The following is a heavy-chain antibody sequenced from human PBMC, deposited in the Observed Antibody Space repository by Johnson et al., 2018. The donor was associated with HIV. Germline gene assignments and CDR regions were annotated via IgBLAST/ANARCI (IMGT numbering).Heavy chain of an antibody. D-gene: IGHD5-24*01. V-gene: IGHV3-30-3*01. CDR3: AFPTGATTAFDI. CDR1: GFTFSSYA. Sequence: QVQLVESGGGVVQPGRSLRLSCAASGFTFSSYAMHWVRQAPGTGLEWVAVISYDGSNKYYADSVKGRFTISRDNSKNTLYLQMNSLRAEDTAVYYCAFPTGATTAFDIWGQGTLVTVSS. J-gene: IGHJ3*02. CDR2: ISYDGSNK.